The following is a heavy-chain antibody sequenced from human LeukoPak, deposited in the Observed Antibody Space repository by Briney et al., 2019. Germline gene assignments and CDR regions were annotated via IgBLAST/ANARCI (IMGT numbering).Heavy chain of an antibody. CDR2: IFPSSVEI. CDR3: ATYRQIQVPFEF. V-gene: IGHV3-23*01. Sequence: PGGSLRLSCAASGFTFSDFPTIWVRQAPGKGLEWVSTIFPSSVEIHYADSVKGRFTISRDNSRSTLSLQMDSLRAEDTATYYCATYRQIQVPFEFWGQGTLVTVSS. J-gene: IGHJ4*02. CDR1: GFTFSDFP. D-gene: IGHD5-18*01.